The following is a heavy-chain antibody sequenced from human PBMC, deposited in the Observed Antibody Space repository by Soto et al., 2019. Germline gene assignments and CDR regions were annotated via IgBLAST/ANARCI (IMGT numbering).Heavy chain of an antibody. CDR1: GFTFSSYA. CDR3: ARDLRY. J-gene: IGHJ4*02. V-gene: IGHV3-30-3*01. Sequence: GGSLRLSCAASGFTFSSYAMHWVRQAPGKGLEWVAVISYDGSNKYYADSEKGRFTISRDNSKNTLYLQMNSLRAEDTAVYYCARDLRYWGQGTLVTVSS. CDR2: ISYDGSNK.